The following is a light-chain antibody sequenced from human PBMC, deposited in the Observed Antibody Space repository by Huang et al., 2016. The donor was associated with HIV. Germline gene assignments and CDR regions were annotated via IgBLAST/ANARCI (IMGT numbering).Light chain of an antibody. Sequence: DIVLTQSPATLSLSPGDRATLSCRASQSVSPYLAWYKQKPGQAPRLLIYETSNRATGVPTRVGGSGSGTDFTLTISSLEPEDFAVYFCQQRGNWPYTFGQGTKVEIK. V-gene: IGKV3-11*01. CDR2: ETS. J-gene: IGKJ2*01. CDR1: QSVSPY. CDR3: QQRGNWPYT.